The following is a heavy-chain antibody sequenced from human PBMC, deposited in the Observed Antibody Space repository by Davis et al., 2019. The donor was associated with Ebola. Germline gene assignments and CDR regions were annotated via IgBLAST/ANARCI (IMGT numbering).Heavy chain of an antibody. J-gene: IGHJ3*02. CDR1: GFTFSSYA. CDR3: AREGQQWSRAFDI. CDR2: ISYDGSNK. Sequence: GESLKISCAASGFTFSSYAMHWVRQAPGKGLEWVAVISYDGSNKYYADSVKGRFTISRDNSKNTLYLQMNSLRAEDTAVYYCAREGQQWSRAFDIWGQGTMVTVSS. V-gene: IGHV3-30-3*01. D-gene: IGHD6-19*01.